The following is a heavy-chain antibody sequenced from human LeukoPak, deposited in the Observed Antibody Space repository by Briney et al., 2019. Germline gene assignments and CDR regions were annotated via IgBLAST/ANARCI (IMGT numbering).Heavy chain of an antibody. V-gene: IGHV4-59*08. D-gene: IGHD1-1*01. CDR3: ARHWSGNGPFDI. CDR1: GGSLSSYY. J-gene: IGHJ3*02. CDR2: IYYSGST. Sequence: SETLSLTCTVSGGSLSSYYWSWIRQPPGKGLEEIGYIYYSGSTNYNPSLKSRVTISVDTSKNQFSLKLSSVTAADTAVYYCARHWSGNGPFDIWGQGTMVTVSS.